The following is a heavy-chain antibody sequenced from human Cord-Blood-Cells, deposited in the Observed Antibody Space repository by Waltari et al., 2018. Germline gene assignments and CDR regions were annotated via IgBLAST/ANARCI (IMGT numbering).Heavy chain of an antibody. CDR3: AVTIFGVVINPSFDY. CDR1: GGTFSSYA. CDR2: SIPIFGTA. V-gene: IGHV1-69*06. Sequence: QVQLVQSGAEVKKPGSSVKVSCKASGGTFSSYAISWVRQAPGQGLEWMGGSIPIFGTANYAQKFQGRVTITADKSTSTAYMELSSLRSEDTAVYYCAVTIFGVVINPSFDYWGQGTLVTVSS. J-gene: IGHJ4*02. D-gene: IGHD3-3*01.